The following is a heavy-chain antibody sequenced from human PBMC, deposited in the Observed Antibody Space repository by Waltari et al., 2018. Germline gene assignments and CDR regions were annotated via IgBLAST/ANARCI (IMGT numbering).Heavy chain of an antibody. V-gene: IGHV3-9*01. J-gene: IGHJ1*01. CDR2: ISWNSGGI. CDR1: GFTFDDYA. Sequence: EVQLVESGGGLAQPGRSLRLSCVASGFTFDDYAMHWVRQRPGKGREWVSGISWNSGGIGDADSTRCRFTISRDNAKKSLYLQMQSLRPDDTARYYCVKGCWGFCDLYDQHWGQGTLVTVSS. CDR3: VKGCWGFCDLYDQH. D-gene: IGHD3-16*01.